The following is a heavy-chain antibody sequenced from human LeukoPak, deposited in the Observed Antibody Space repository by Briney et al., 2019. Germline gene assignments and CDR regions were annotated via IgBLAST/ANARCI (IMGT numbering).Heavy chain of an antibody. V-gene: IGHV3-74*01. CDR1: GFTFSSYW. CDR2: INSDGSTT. CDR3: ARGNYYGQDY. J-gene: IGHJ4*02. D-gene: IGHD3-10*01. Sequence: GGSLRLSCGASGFTFSSYWMHWVRQAPGKGLVWISRINSDGSTTSYADSAKGRFTISRDNAKNTLYLQMNSLRAEDTAVYYCARGNYYGQDYWGQGTLVTVSS.